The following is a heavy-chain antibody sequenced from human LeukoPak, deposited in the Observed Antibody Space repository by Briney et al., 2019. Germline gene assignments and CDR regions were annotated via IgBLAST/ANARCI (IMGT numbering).Heavy chain of an antibody. CDR3: AKVVGTRGYYYYMDV. D-gene: IGHD2-15*01. CDR2: ISWDGGST. CDR1: GFTFDDYA. J-gene: IGHJ6*03. Sequence: GGSLRLSCAASGFTFDDYAMHWVRQAPGKGLEWVSLISWDGGSTYYADSVKGRFTISGDNSKNSLYLQMNSLRAEDTALYYCAKVVGTRGYYYYMDVWGKGTTVTVSS. V-gene: IGHV3-43D*03.